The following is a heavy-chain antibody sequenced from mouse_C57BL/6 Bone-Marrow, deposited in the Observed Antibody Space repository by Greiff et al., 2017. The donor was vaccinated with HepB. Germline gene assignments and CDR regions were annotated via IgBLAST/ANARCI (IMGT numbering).Heavy chain of an antibody. CDR1: GYTFTEYT. CDR3: ARHKEGRYYGNYYAMDY. CDR2: FYPGSGSI. V-gene: IGHV1-62-2*01. Sequence: VQLQQSGAELVKPGASVKLSCKASGYTFTEYTIHWVKQRSGQGLEWIGWFYPGSGSIKYNEKFKDKATLTADKSSSTVYMELSRLTSEDSAVYFCARHKEGRYYGNYYAMDYWGQGTSVTVSS. J-gene: IGHJ4*01. D-gene: IGHD2-1*01.